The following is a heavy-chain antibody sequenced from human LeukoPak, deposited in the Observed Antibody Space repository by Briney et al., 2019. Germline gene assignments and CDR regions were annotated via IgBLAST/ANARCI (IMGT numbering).Heavy chain of an antibody. CDR3: GAGVEMATIKIDY. D-gene: IGHD5-24*01. CDR1: GFTFSSYG. Sequence: GGSLRLSCAASGFTFSSYGMHWVRQAPGKGLEWVAVIWYDGSNKYYADSVKGRFTISRDNSKNTLYLQMNSLRAEDTAMYYCGAGVEMATIKIDYWGQGTLVTVSS. J-gene: IGHJ4*02. CDR2: IWYDGSNK. V-gene: IGHV3-33*01.